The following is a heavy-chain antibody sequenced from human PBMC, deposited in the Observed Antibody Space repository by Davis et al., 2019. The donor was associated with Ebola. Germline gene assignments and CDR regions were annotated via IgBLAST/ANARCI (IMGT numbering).Heavy chain of an antibody. V-gene: IGHV4-34*01. Sequence: SETLSLTCAVYGGSFSGYYWSWIRQPPGKGLEWIGSIYYSGSTNYNPSLKSRVTISVDTSKNQFSLKLSSVTAADTAVYYCARIPRGYRYYYYYGMDVWGQGTTVTVSS. CDR1: GGSFSGYY. J-gene: IGHJ6*02. CDR2: IYYSGST. D-gene: IGHD5-12*01. CDR3: ARIPRGYRYYYYYGMDV.